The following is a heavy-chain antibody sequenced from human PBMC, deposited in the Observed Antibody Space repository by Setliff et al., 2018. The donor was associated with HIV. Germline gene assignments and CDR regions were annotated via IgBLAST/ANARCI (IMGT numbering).Heavy chain of an antibody. CDR1: GGSMSPYY. CDR2: IYYTGST. V-gene: IGHV4-59*01. D-gene: IGHD5-18*01. J-gene: IGHJ4*02. CDR3: ARDSGGYNYGFAVGSFDY. Sequence: SETLSLTCTVSGGSMSPYYWTWIRQPPGKGLEWIGNIYYTGSTNYNPSLKSRITISIDTSKSQFSLKLTSVAAADTAVYYCARDSGGYNYGFAVGSFDYWGQGALVTVSS.